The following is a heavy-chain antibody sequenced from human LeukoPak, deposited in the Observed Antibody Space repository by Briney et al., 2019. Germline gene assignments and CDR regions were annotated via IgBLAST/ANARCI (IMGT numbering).Heavy chain of an antibody. Sequence: GESLKISCETSGYSFTTYWLAWVRQMPGKGLEWMGFTYPGETNTRYSPSFQGQVTISVDRSTRTTYLQWNSLKASDSAMYYCARTLGYYSQNFDYWGQGTLVTVSS. J-gene: IGHJ4*02. D-gene: IGHD3-22*01. CDR2: TYPGETNT. CDR3: ARTLGYYSQNFDY. CDR1: GYSFTTYW. V-gene: IGHV5-51*01.